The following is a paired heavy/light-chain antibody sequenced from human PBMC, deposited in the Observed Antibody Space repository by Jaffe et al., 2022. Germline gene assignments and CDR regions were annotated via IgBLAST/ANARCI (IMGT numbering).Heavy chain of an antibody. J-gene: IGHJ3*02. D-gene: IGHD3-10*01. Sequence: QVQLVQSGAEVKKPGSSVKVSCKASGGTFSSYAINWVRQAPGQGLEWMGGIIPIFGTPNYPQKFQGRVTITTDDPTNTAYMELSSLRSEDTAVYYCARAVVRRFGESSYAEDAFDIWGQGTMVTVSS. V-gene: IGHV1-69*05. CDR3: ARAVVRRFGESSYAEDAFDI. CDR1: GGTFSSYA. CDR2: IIPIFGTP.
Light chain of an antibody. Sequence: QSALTQPASVFGSPGQSITISCTGTSSDVGSYNLVSWYQQHPGKAPKLMIYEVTKRPSGVSNRFSGSKSGNTASLTISGLQAEDEADYYCCSYAGRNKVFGTGTRITVL. CDR3: CSYAGRNKV. J-gene: IGLJ1*01. CDR1: SSDVGSYNL. CDR2: EVT. V-gene: IGLV2-23*02.